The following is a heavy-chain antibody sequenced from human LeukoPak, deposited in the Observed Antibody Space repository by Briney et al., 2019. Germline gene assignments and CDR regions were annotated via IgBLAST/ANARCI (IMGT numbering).Heavy chain of an antibody. D-gene: IGHD5-24*01. CDR2: ISSSSSYI. J-gene: IGHJ4*02. CDR3: ARAVEMATAFDY. Sequence: GGSLRLSCAASGFTFSSYRMNWVRQAPGKGLEWVSSISSSSSYIYYADSVKGRFTISRDNAKNSLYLQMNSLRAEDTAVYYCARAVEMATAFDYWGQGTLVTVSS. CDR1: GFTFSSYR. V-gene: IGHV3-21*01.